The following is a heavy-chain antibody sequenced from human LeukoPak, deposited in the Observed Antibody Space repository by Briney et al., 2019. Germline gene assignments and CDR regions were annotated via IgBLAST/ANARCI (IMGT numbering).Heavy chain of an antibody. CDR2: ISSSGSTI. J-gene: IGHJ6*03. Sequence: PGGSLRLSCAASGFTFSDYYMSWIRQAPGKGLEWVSYISSSGSTIYYADSVKGRFTISRDNAKNSLYLQMNSLRAEDTAVYYCAKGGKGSWSYDILTGYFSFGYYYYMDVWGKGTTVTISS. CDR1: GFTFSDYY. V-gene: IGHV3-11*04. D-gene: IGHD3-9*01. CDR3: AKGGKGSWSYDILTGYFSFGYYYYMDV.